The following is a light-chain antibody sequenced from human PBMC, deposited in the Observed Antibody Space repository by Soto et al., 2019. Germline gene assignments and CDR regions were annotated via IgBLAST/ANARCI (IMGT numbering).Light chain of an antibody. CDR1: QTLSSD. V-gene: IGKV3-15*01. J-gene: IGKJ1*01. CDR2: GAS. CDR3: QQYKNWPRT. Sequence: EIVLTQSPATLSVSPGETATLSCRASQTLSSDLVWYQHKPGQAPRLLVYGASARASGVPARFSGSGSGTEFTLTISSLQSEDFAIYYCQQYKNWPRTFGQGTKVEIK.